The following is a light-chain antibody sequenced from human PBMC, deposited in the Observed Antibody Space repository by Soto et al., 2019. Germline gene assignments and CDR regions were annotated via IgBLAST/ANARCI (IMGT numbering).Light chain of an antibody. V-gene: IGKV1-6*01. Sequence: AIQMTQSPSSLSASVGDRVTITCRASQVIRNDLGWYQQKPGQAPNLLIFAASTLQIGVPSRFSGSGSGTYFTLTISSLQPEDFATYYCLQAYNYPFTFGPGTTVDIK. CDR3: LQAYNYPFT. J-gene: IGKJ3*01. CDR1: QVIRND. CDR2: AAS.